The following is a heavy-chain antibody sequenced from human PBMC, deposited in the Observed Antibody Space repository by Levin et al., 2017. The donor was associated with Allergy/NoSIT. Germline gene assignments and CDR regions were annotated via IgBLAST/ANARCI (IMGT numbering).Heavy chain of an antibody. J-gene: IGHJ4*02. D-gene: IGHD2-21*02. CDR3: AACGGACFSPRY. CDR2: INPKSGGT. Sequence: PKASVKVSCEASGNTFTDYYLHWIRQAPGQDLEWMGWINPKSGGTKYAEKFQGRVTMTRDTSITTLYMDLGALRFDDTGVYYCAACGGACFSPRYWGQGTLVTVSS. CDR1: GNTFTDYY. V-gene: IGHV1-2*02.